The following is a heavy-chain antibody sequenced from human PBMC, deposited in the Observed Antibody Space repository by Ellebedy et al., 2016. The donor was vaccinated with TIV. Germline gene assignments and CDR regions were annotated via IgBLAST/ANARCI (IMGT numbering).Heavy chain of an antibody. CDR2: IKSKADGGTT. V-gene: IGHV3-15*01. Sequence: PGGSLRLSCATSGFTFTKNWMNWVRQAPGKGLEWVGRIKSKADGGTTDFAAPVKGRFTISRDDSKNTLYLQMNSLKIEDTAVYYCTTCGAVSGGKFDSWGQGTLVTVSS. J-gene: IGHJ4*02. CDR1: GFTFTKNW. CDR3: TTCGAVSGGKFDS. D-gene: IGHD6-19*01.